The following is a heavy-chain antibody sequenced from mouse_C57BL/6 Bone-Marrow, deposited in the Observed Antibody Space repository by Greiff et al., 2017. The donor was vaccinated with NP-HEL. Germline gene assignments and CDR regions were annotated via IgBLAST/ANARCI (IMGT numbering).Heavy chain of an antibody. Sequence: VQLQQPGAELVRPGSSVKLSCKASGYTFTSYWMDWVKQRPGQGLEWIGNIYTSDSETHYNQKFKDKATLTVDKSSSTAYMQLSSLTSEDSAVYDCARMRGTGSFDYWGQGTTLTVSS. V-gene: IGHV1-61*01. CDR3: ARMRGTGSFDY. CDR2: IYTSDSET. CDR1: GYTFTSYW. D-gene: IGHD4-1*01. J-gene: IGHJ2*01.